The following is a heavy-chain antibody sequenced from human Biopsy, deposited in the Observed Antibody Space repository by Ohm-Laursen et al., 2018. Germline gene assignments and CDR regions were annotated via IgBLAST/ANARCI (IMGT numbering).Heavy chain of an antibody. CDR1: GGTFSNYA. D-gene: IGHD3-3*01. J-gene: IGHJ4*02. Sequence: SSVKVSCKASGGTFSNYAISWVRQAPGEGLEWMGGIIAVSGLVNYAPKFQGRVSITADKSTTTAYMELSNLKSEDTAVYYCAPPIQYYDSWGGYPPFDHWGQGTLVTVSS. V-gene: IGHV1-69*17. CDR2: IIAVSGLV. CDR3: APPIQYYDSWGGYPPFDH.